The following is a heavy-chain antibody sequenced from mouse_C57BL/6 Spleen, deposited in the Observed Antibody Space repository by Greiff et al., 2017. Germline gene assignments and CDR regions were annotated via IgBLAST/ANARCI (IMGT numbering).Heavy chain of an antibody. J-gene: IGHJ2*01. Sequence: EVQLQQSGPELVKPGASVKISCKASGYSFTGYYMNWVKQSPEKSLEWIGEINPSTGGTTYNQKFKAKATLTVDKSSSTAYMQLKSLTSEDSAVYYCARRSPNGDYWGQGTTLTVSS. CDR3: ARRSPNGDY. CDR1: GYSFTGYY. V-gene: IGHV1-42*01. CDR2: INPSTGGT.